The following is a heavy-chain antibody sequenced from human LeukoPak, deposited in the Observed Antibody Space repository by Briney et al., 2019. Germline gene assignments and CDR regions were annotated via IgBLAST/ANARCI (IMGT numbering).Heavy chain of an antibody. CDR2: IYHSGST. CDR1: GYSIRNGYY. J-gene: IGHJ6*03. V-gene: IGHV4-38-2*02. CDR3: ARHRYYYYYMDV. Sequence: SETLSLTCSVSGYSIRNGYYWDWIRQPPGKGLEWIGSIYHSGSTHYNPSLKSRVTISVDTSKNQFSLKLSSVTAADTAVYYCARHRYYYYYMDVWGKGTTVTISS.